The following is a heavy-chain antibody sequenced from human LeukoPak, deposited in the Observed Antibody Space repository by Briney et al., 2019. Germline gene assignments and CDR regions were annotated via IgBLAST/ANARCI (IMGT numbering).Heavy chain of an antibody. Sequence: GGSLRLSCAASGFTFSNYGMHWVRQAPGKGLEWVAVIWYDGSNEYYADSVKGRFTISRDNSKNTLYLQMNSLRAEDTAVCYCARGGRYCSSSSCHLGDYWGQGTLVTVSS. CDR1: GFTFSNYG. V-gene: IGHV3-33*01. CDR2: IWYDGSNE. D-gene: IGHD2-2*01. CDR3: ARGGRYCSSSSCHLGDY. J-gene: IGHJ4*02.